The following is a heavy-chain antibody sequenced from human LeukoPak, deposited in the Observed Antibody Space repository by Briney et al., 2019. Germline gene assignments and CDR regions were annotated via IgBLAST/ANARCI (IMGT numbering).Heavy chain of an antibody. CDR2: ISSSSSYI. Sequence: GGSLRLPCAASGFTFSSYSMNWVRQAPGKGLEWVSSISSSSSYIYYADSVKGRFTISRDNAKNSLYLQMNSLRAEDTAVYYCARVVLRPYCSSTSCQNDAFDIWGQGTMVTVSS. D-gene: IGHD2-2*01. V-gene: IGHV3-21*01. CDR1: GFTFSSYS. J-gene: IGHJ3*02. CDR3: ARVVLRPYCSSTSCQNDAFDI.